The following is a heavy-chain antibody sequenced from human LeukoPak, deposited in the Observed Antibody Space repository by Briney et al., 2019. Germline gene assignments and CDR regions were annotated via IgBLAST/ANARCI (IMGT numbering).Heavy chain of an antibody. CDR1: GYTFTGYD. Sequence: GASVKVSCKASGYTFTGYDMHWVRQAPGQGLEWMGWINPNSGGTNYAQKFQGRVTMTRDTSISTAYMELSRLRSDDTAVYYCARIRMRWLQLTPLYYFDYWGQGTLVTVSS. V-gene: IGHV1-2*02. J-gene: IGHJ4*02. CDR2: INPNSGGT. CDR3: ARIRMRWLQLTPLYYFDY. D-gene: IGHD5-24*01.